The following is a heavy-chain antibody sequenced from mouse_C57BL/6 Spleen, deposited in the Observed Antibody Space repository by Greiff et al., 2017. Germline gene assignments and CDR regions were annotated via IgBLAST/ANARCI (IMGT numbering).Heavy chain of an antibody. Sequence: EVKLMESGPGLVKPSQSLSLTCSVTGYSITSGYYWNWIRQFPGNKLEWMGYISYDGSNNYNPSLKNRISITRDTSKNQFFLKLNSVTTEDTATYYCARDPLDYWGQGTTLTVSS. J-gene: IGHJ2*01. CDR3: ARDPLDY. CDR1: GYSITSGYY. CDR2: ISYDGSN. V-gene: IGHV3-6*01.